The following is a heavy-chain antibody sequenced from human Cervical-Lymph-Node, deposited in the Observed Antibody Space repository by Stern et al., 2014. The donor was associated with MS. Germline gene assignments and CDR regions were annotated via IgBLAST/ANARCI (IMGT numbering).Heavy chain of an antibody. CDR3: VRDQGGIAAT. Sequence: VQLEESEDEVKKPGSSMKVSCKASGGTFSTIGITWVRRPPGQGLKWLGGINPLFGTTHYAQKVQGRATIVADESTNTVNMKLSSLRSEDTAVYYCVRDQGGIAATWGQGTQVTVSS. V-gene: IGHV1-69*01. D-gene: IGHD6-13*01. CDR2: INPLFGTT. J-gene: IGHJ4*02. CDR1: GGTFSTIG.